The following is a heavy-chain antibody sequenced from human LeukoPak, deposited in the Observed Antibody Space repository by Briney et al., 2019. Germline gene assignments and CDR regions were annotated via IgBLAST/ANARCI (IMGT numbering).Heavy chain of an antibody. D-gene: IGHD6-19*01. V-gene: IGHV3-23*01. Sequence: GGSLRLSCAASGFTFSSYAMSWVRQAPGKGLEWVSAISGSGGSTYYADSAKGRFTISRDNSKNTLYLQMNSLRAEDTAVYYCAKALRFPSRIAVAFAVDYWGQGTLVTVSS. CDR3: AKALRFPSRIAVAFAVDY. CDR1: GFTFSSYA. CDR2: ISGSGGST. J-gene: IGHJ4*02.